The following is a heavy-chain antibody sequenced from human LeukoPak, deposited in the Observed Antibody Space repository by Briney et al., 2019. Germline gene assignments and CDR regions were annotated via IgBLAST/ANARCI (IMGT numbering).Heavy chain of an antibody. CDR2: IYYSGST. CDR3: ARHTYYFDTSGYSKFDY. Sequence: PSETLSLTCTVSGGSISSSSYYWGWIRQPPGKGLEWIGSIYYSGSTNYNPSLKSRVTMSVDTSENQFSLKLSSVTAADTAVYYCARHTYYFDTSGYSKFDYWGQGTLVTVSS. CDR1: GGSISSSSYY. V-gene: IGHV4-39*01. J-gene: IGHJ4*02. D-gene: IGHD3-22*01.